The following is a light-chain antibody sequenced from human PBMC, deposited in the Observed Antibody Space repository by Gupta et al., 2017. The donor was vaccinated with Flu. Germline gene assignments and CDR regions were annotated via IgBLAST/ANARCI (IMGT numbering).Light chain of an antibody. V-gene: IGLV2-14*01. CDR1: SSDIGSYNY. CDR3: SSFISSSTLV. J-gene: IGLJ2*01. Sequence: QSVLTQPASVSGSPGQSITISCTGTSSDIGSYNYVSWYQQHPGQAPKLLIYGVTNRPSGVSNRFSASKSGDTASLTISGLQAEDEADYYCSSFISSSTLVFGGGTKLTGL. CDR2: GVT.